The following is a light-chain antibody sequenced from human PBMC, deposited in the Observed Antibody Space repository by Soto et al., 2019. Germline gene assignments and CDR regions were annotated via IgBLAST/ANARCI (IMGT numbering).Light chain of an antibody. V-gene: IGKV3-15*01. CDR2: GTS. CDR3: QHYNSYSEA. Sequence: EVVVTQSPATPSVSPGERATLSCRSSQSVTSSCLAWYQQKPVQAPRLLIYGTSTRATGIPARFSGSGSGTDFTLTISTLQPDDFATYYCQHYNSYSEAFGQGTKVE. J-gene: IGKJ1*01. CDR1: QSVTSS.